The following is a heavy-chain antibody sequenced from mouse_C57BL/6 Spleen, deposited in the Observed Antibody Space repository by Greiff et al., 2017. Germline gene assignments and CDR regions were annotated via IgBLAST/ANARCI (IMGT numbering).Heavy chain of an antibody. Sequence: QVTLKVSGPGILQPSPTLSLTCSSSGFSLSTFGMGVGWIRQTSGKGLEWPAHTWWDDDKYYNPDLKRRLPISKDTSKNQVFLTIANVDTADTATYYCARVRYDYDGDYFDYWGQGTTLTVSS. CDR1: GFSLSTFGMG. CDR3: ARVRYDYDGDYFDY. D-gene: IGHD2-4*01. V-gene: IGHV8-8*01. J-gene: IGHJ2*01. CDR2: TWWDDDK.